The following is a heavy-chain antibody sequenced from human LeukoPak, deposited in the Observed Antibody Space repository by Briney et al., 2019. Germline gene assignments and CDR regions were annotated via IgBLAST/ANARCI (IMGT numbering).Heavy chain of an antibody. J-gene: IGHJ4*02. Sequence: GGSLRLSCAASGFTFSSCWMSWVRQAPGKGLEWVANIKQDGSEKYYVDSVKGRFTISRDNAKNSLYLQMNSLRAEDTAVYYCARAVVSAIIDYWGQGTLVTVSS. D-gene: IGHD2-21*01. CDR2: IKQDGSEK. V-gene: IGHV3-7*01. CDR1: GFTFSSCW. CDR3: ARAVVSAIIDY.